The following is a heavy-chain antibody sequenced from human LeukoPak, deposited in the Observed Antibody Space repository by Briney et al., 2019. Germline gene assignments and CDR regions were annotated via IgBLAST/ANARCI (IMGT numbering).Heavy chain of an antibody. D-gene: IGHD3-10*01. J-gene: IGHJ4*02. CDR1: GYTFTTYY. CDR2: INPSGGST. CDR3: ARNVGSGLDY. Sequence: ASVKVSCKASGYTFTTYYIHWARQAPGQGLEWMGFINPSGGSTSYAQKFQGRVTMTRDTSTSTVYMDLSSLRSEDTAVYYCARNVGSGLDYWGQGTLVIVSS. V-gene: IGHV1-46*03.